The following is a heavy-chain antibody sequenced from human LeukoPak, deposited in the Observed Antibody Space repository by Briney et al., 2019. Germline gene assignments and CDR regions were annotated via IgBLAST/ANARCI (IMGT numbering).Heavy chain of an antibody. CDR3: AKYTRGFDY. D-gene: IGHD6-13*01. CDR2: ISGSGAST. Sequence: GGSLRLSCAASGLTLSSYAMSWVRQAPGKGLEWVPCISGSGASTYYADSVKGRFTISRDNSKNTLYLQMNSLRAEDTAIYYCAKYTRGFDYWGQATLVTVSS. CDR1: GLTLSSYA. V-gene: IGHV3-23*01. J-gene: IGHJ4*02.